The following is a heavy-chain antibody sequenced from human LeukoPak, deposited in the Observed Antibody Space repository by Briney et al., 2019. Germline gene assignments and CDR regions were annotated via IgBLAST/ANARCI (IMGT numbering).Heavy chain of an antibody. CDR3: ARTFYDFWSGFSNYDSFHI. J-gene: IGHJ3*02. Sequence: GASVKVSCKASGYNFTNYGISWVRQAPGQGLEWMGWITAYNGNTNYAQTLHVRVTMTTDTSTSTAYLELRSLTSDDTAVYYCARTFYDFWSGFSNYDSFHIWGQGTLVTVSS. V-gene: IGHV1-18*01. D-gene: IGHD3-3*01. CDR1: GYNFTNYG. CDR2: ITAYNGNT.